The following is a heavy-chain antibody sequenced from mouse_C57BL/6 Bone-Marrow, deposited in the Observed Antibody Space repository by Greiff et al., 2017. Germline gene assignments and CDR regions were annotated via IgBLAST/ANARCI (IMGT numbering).Heavy chain of an antibody. V-gene: IGHV5-4*01. CDR2: ISGGGSYT. CDR3: ARDDVVSHFDY. D-gene: IGHD1-3*01. J-gene: IGHJ2*01. Sequence: EVKVVESGGGLVKPGGSLKLSCAASGFTFSSYAMSWVRQTPEKRLEWVATISGGGSYTYYPDNVKGRVTISRDNAKNNLYLQMSHLKSEDAAMYYCARDDVVSHFDYWGQGTTLTVSS. CDR1: GFTFSSYA.